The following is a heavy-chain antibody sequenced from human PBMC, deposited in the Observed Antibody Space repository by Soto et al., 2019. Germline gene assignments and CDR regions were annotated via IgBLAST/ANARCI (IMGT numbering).Heavy chain of an antibody. CDR2: ISAYNGNT. D-gene: IGHD4-17*01. CDR3: ARRDYPLDY. J-gene: IGHJ4*02. CDR1: GYTFSSYG. Sequence: QVQLVQSGAEVKKPGASVKVSCKASGYTFSSYGISWVRQAPGQGLEWMGWISAYNGNTNYAQKLQGRVTMTTDTPTSTAYLELRTLRSDATAVYYFARRDYPLDYWGQGTLVTVSS. V-gene: IGHV1-18*01.